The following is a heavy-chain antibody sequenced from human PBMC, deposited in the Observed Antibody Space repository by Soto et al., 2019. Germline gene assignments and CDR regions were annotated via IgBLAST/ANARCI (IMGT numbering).Heavy chain of an antibody. CDR1: GFTFSSYA. CDR3: ARALTRYYYDTSGYPYYYYGMDV. D-gene: IGHD3-22*01. Sequence: PGGSLRLSCAASGFTFSSYAMHWVRQAPGKGLEWVAVISYDGSNKYYAGSVKGRFTISRDNSKNTLYLQMNSLRAEDTAVYFCARALTRYYYDTSGYPYYYYGMDVWGQGTTVTVSS. CDR2: ISYDGSNK. V-gene: IGHV3-30-3*01. J-gene: IGHJ6*02.